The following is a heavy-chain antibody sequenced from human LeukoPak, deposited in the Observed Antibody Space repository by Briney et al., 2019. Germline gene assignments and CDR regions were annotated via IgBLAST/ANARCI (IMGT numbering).Heavy chain of an antibody. CDR1: GFTFSSYG. J-gene: IGHJ6*02. CDR3: AGYFDSLYYYYGMDV. CDR2: ISYDGSNK. D-gene: IGHD3-9*01. V-gene: IGHV3-30*03. Sequence: TGGSLRLSCAASGFTFSSYGMRWVRQAPGKGLEWVAVISYDGSNKYYADSVKGRFTISRDNSKNTLYLQMNSLRAEDTAVYYCAGYFDSLYYYYGMDVWGQGTTVTVSS.